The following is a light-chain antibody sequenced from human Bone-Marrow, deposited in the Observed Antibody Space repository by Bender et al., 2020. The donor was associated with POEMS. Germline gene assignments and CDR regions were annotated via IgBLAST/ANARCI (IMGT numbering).Light chain of an antibody. Sequence: QSALTQPRSVSGSPGQSVTISCAGTSSDLGGYNYVSWYQQHPGKAPKLMIYDVSKRPSGVPDRFSGSKSGNTASLTISGLQAEDEADYYCSSYTSSSTWVFGGGTKLTVL. CDR1: SSDLGGYNY. V-gene: IGLV2-11*01. CDR3: SSYTSSSTWV. J-gene: IGLJ3*02. CDR2: DVS.